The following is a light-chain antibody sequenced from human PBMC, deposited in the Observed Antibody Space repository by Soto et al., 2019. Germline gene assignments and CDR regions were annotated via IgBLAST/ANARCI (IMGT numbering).Light chain of an antibody. CDR2: AAS. V-gene: IGKV1D-12*01. CDR3: QQGNSFPFT. CDR1: QGISNW. Sequence: DIQITQSPSSVSSSVGDRVIITCLSSQGISNWLAWYQQKPGRAPKLLIYAASSLQSGVSSRFSGSGSGTDFTLTISSLQPEDFATYYRQQGNSFPFTFGPGTKVDIK. J-gene: IGKJ3*01.